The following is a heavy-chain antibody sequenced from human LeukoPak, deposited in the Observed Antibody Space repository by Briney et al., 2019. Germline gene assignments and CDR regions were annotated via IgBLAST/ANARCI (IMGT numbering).Heavy chain of an antibody. J-gene: IGHJ4*02. CDR3: ARAKGLFDH. Sequence: GASVKVSCKASGYTFAIYYIHWVRQAPGQGLEWMGIINPSGGSTSYTHKFQRRLTMTRDTSTSTVYMELSSLRSEDTPVYYCARAKGLFDHWGQGTLVTVSS. CDR2: INPSGGST. V-gene: IGHV1-46*01. CDR1: GYTFAIYY.